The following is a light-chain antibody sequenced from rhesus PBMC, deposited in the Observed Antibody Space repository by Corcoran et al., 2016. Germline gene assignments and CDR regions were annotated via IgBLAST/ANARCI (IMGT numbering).Light chain of an antibody. CDR1: QSLLYSSNNKNY. J-gene: IGKJ1*01. CDR2: WAF. V-gene: IGKV4-1*01. CDR3: QEYYRTAWT. Sequence: DIVMTQSPDSPAVSLGERVTINCKSSQSLLYSSNNKNYLAWYQQKPGQAPKLRFYWAFTRESGVPNRFSGGGSGTDFTLTISGLQAEDGAVYYCQEYYRTAWTFGQGTKVEIK.